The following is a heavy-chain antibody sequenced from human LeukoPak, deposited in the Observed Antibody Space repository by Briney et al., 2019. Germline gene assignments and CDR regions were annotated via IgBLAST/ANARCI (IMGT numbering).Heavy chain of an antibody. Sequence: SETLSLTCAVSGCSITSGAYAWSWIRQPPGKGLEWIGYIYRSGSTSYKPSLKSRLSITIDKSKNQFSLNLRSVTAADTAFYYCARGGGFYGSGTTHFDYWGQGTLATVSS. CDR2: IYRSGST. CDR1: GCSITSGAYA. J-gene: IGHJ4*02. V-gene: IGHV4-30-2*01. CDR3: ARGGGFYGSGTTHFDY. D-gene: IGHD3-10*01.